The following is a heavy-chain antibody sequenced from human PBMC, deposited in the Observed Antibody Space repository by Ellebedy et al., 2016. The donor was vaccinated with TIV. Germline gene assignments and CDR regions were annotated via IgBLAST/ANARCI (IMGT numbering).Heavy chain of an antibody. V-gene: IGHV3-21*01. Sequence: LSLTXXASGFTFSSYTMNWVRQAPGKGLEWVSSISTSSTYIYYADSVKGRFTISRDNAKNSLYLQMSSLRAEDTAVYYCAKSIPGGGIAEAGSILLWGQGTLVTVSS. D-gene: IGHD6-13*01. CDR1: GFTFSSYT. CDR3: AKSIPGGGIAEAGSILL. J-gene: IGHJ4*02. CDR2: ISTSSTYI.